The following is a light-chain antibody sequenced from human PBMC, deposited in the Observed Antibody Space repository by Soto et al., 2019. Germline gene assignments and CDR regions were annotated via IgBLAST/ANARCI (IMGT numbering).Light chain of an antibody. J-gene: IGKJ2*01. CDR1: QSVSNY. CDR3: QQSYTTPFT. Sequence: DIQMTQSPSSLSASVGDRVTITCRASQSVSNYLNWFQHKPGRAPKLLIHTASTLRSGVPSRFSGSGSVADFTLTISSLQREDFATYYCQQSYTTPFTFGQGTELEIK. CDR2: TAS. V-gene: IGKV1-39*01.